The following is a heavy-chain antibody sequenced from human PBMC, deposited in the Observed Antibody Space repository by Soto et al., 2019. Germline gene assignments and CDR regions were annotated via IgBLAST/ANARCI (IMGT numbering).Heavy chain of an antibody. CDR1: GGTFSSYA. D-gene: IGHD6-13*01. J-gene: IGHJ6*02. CDR2: IIPIFGTA. CDR3: ARVPFIAAAGPYYYYGMDV. V-gene: IGHV1-69*13. Sequence: SVKGSCKASGGTFSSYAISWVRQAPGQGLEWMGGIIPIFGTANYAQKFQGRVTITADESTSTAYMELSSLRSEDTAVYYCARVPFIAAAGPYYYYGMDVWGQGTTVTVSS.